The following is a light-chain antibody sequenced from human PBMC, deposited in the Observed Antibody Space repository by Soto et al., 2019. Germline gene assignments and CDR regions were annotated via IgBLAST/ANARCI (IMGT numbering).Light chain of an antibody. V-gene: IGKV3-20*01. Sequence: EIVLTQSPGTLSLSPGEIATLYFSASQSVSSSYLAWYQQKPGQAPRLLIYGASSRATGIPDRFSGSGSGTDFTLTISRLEPEDFVVYYCQQYGSSPTTFGQGTKVDIK. CDR2: GAS. J-gene: IGKJ1*01. CDR3: QQYGSSPTT. CDR1: QSVSSSY.